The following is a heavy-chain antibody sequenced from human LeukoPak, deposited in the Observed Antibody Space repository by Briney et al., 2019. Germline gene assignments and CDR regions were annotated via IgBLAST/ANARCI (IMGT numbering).Heavy chain of an antibody. CDR3: AKDLFLRGYSYGFDY. CDR1: GXTFSSYG. D-gene: IGHD5-18*01. CDR2: ISYDGSNK. J-gene: IGHJ4*02. V-gene: IGHV3-30*18. Sequence: PGGSLRLSCAASGXTFSSYGMHWVRQAPGKGLEWVAVISYDGSNKYYAESVKGRFTIYRDNSKNTLYLQMNSLRAEDTAVYYCAKDLFLRGYSYGFDYWGQGTLVTVSS.